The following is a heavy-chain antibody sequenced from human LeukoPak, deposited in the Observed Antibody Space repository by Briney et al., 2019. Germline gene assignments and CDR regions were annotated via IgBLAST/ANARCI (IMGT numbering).Heavy chain of an antibody. CDR1: GFTFNKSW. V-gene: IGHV3-7*01. CDR2: IKEDGTQK. D-gene: IGHD7-27*01. CDR3: AKTGERDY. J-gene: IGHJ4*02. Sequence: PGGSLRLSCAASGFTFNKSWMSWVRQAPGKGPEWVANIKEDGTQKYYADSVRGRFTISRDNAENSLYLQMNSLRDEDTAVYYCAKTGERDYWGRGTLVTVSS.